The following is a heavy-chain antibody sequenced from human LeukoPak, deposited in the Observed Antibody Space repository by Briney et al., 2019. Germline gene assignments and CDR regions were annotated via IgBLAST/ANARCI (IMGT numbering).Heavy chain of an antibody. J-gene: IGHJ6*02. CDR3: ARDLGILNLYYYGMDV. Sequence: SSETLSLTCTVSGYSISSGYYWGWLRQPPGKGLEWIGSVYHSGSTYYNPSLKSRVTISVDTSKNQFSLKLSSGTAAGTVVYYCARDLGILNLYYYGMDVWGQGTTVTVSS. V-gene: IGHV4-38-2*02. CDR1: GYSISSGYY. D-gene: IGHD1-14*01. CDR2: VYHSGST.